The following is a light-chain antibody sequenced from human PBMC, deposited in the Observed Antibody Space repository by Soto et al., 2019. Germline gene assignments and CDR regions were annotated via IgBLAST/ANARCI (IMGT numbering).Light chain of an antibody. Sequence: SVLTQPPSASGSPGQSVTISCTGTSSDVGGYNYVSWYQQHPGKAPKLMIYEVSKRPSGVPDRFSGSKSGNTASLTVSGLQAEDEADYYCSSYAGNNNLVVFGGGTKLTVL. CDR2: EVS. J-gene: IGLJ2*01. CDR1: SSDVGGYNY. CDR3: SSYAGNNNLVV. V-gene: IGLV2-8*01.